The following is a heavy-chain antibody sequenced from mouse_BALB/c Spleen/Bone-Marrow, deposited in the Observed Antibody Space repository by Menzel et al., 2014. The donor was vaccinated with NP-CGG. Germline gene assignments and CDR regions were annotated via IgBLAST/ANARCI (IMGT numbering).Heavy chain of an antibody. CDR3: ARGNPRYAMDY. D-gene: IGHD2-1*01. CDR1: GYTFTSYW. J-gene: IGHJ4*01. CDR2: INPSTGYT. Sequence: QVQLQQSGAELAKPGASVKMSCKASGYTFTSYWMHWVKQRPGQGLEWIGYINPSTGYTDYNQKFNDKATLTADESSSTAYMQLSSLTSKDSAVYYCARGNPRYAMDYWGQGTSVTVSS. V-gene: IGHV1-7*01.